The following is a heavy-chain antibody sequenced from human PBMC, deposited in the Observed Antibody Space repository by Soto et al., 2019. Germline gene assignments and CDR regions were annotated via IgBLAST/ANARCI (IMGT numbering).Heavy chain of an antibody. CDR1: GFMFKSYV. V-gene: IGHV3-30*19. D-gene: IGHD3-16*01. J-gene: IGHJ4*02. Sequence: QLQLVESGGGVVQPGTSPRLSCTASGFMFKSYVMHWVRQAPGKGLEWVALTSYDGNNKYYGDSVKGRFTVSRDNSKNTLHLQMDSLRPKDTALYYCARWGTTGGFDLWGQGTLVSVSS. CDR3: ARWGTTGGFDL. CDR2: TSYDGNNK.